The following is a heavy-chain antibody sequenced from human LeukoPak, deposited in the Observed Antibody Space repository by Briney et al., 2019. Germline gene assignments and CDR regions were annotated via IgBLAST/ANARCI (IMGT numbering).Heavy chain of an antibody. CDR3: AMVRGVQDAFDI. D-gene: IGHD3-10*01. V-gene: IGHV1-18*01. CDR1: GYSFTSYG. CDR2: ISAYNGNT. J-gene: IGHJ3*02. Sequence: GESLKISCKGSGYSFTSYGISWVRQAPGQGLEWMGWISAYNGNTNYAQKLQGRVTMTTDTSTSTAYMELRSLRSDDTAVYYCAMVRGVQDAFDIWGQGTMVTVSS.